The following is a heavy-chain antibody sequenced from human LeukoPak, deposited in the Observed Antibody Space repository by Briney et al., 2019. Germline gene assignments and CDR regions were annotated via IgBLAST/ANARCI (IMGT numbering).Heavy chain of an antibody. Sequence: GGSLRLSCAASGFTLSTAWMTWVRQAPGKGLDWVGRIKSKTDGVTTDYAAPVQGRFTISRDDSKNTLYLQMSSLKTEDTAVYYCTTDIWPSHAVAGTSFDYWGQGTLVTVSS. J-gene: IGHJ4*02. CDR3: TTDIWPSHAVAGTSFDY. D-gene: IGHD6-19*01. CDR1: GFTLSTAW. CDR2: IKSKTDGVTT. V-gene: IGHV3-15*01.